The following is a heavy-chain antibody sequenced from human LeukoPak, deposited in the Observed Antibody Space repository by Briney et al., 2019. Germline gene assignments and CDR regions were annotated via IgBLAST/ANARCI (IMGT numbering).Heavy chain of an antibody. CDR2: IYYSGST. D-gene: IGHD5-18*01. Sequence: SQTLSLTCTVSGGSISSGGHYWNWIRQHPGKGLEWIGYIYYSGSTYYNPSLKSRVTISVDTSKNQFSLKLSSVTAADTAVYYCASGSVDTAMAPYYYYYGMDVWGKGTTVTVSS. CDR3: ASGSVDTAMAPYYYYYGMDV. CDR1: GGSISSGGHY. J-gene: IGHJ6*04. V-gene: IGHV4-31*03.